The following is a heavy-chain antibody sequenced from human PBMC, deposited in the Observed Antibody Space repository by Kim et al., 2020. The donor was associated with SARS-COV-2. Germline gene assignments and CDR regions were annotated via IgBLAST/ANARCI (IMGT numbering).Heavy chain of an antibody. D-gene: IGHD6-19*01. CDR3: ARDTETTGRYEGTFDF. V-gene: IGHV3-33*05. CDR2: ISSDGRNK. J-gene: IGHJ3*01. Sequence: GGSLRLSCAASGFIFNTFGMHWVRQAPGQGLEWVAVISSDGRNKFYSDSVKGRFTISRDNSKTTLYLQLNSLKAKDTAVYYCARDTETTGRYEGTFDFWGQGTMVTVSS. CDR1: GFIFNTFG.